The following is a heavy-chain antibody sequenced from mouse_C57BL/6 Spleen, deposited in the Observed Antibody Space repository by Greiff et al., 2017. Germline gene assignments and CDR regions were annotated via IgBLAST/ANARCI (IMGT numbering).Heavy chain of an antibody. D-gene: IGHD2-4*01. CDR2: ISYDGSN. V-gene: IGHV3-6*01. CDR3: ARGYDYDGAWFAY. CDR1: GYSITSGYY. J-gene: IGHJ3*01. Sequence: VQLKESGPGLVKPSQSLSLTCSVTGYSITSGYYWNWIRQFPGNKLEWMGYISYDGSNNYNPSLKNRISITRDTSKNQFFLKLNSVTTEDTATYYCARGYDYDGAWFAYWGQGTLVTVSA.